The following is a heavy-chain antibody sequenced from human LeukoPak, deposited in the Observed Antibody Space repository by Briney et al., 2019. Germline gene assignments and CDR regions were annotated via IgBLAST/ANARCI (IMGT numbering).Heavy chain of an antibody. V-gene: IGHV4-34*01. D-gene: IGHD3-16*02. CDR1: GGSFSGYY. CDR3: ARAEIKLYNQRRYYFDS. Sequence: SETLSLTCAVYGGSFSGYYWSWIRQPPGKGLEWIGEINHSGSTNYNPSLKSRVTISVDTSKNQFSLKLSAVTAADTAAYYRARAEIKLYNQRRYYFDSWAQGTLVTVSS. J-gene: IGHJ4*02. CDR2: INHSGST.